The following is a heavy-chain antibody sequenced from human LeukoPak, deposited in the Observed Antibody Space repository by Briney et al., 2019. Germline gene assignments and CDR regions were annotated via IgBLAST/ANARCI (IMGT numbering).Heavy chain of an antibody. CDR1: GFTVSSNY. D-gene: IGHD6-6*01. CDR2: IYSGGST. J-gene: IGHJ4*02. V-gene: IGHV3-66*02. CDR3: AKVAYSSSPSDY. Sequence: GGSLRLSCAASGFTVSSNYMSWVRQAPGKGLEWVSVIYSGGSTYYADSVKGRFTISRDNSKNTLYLQMNSLRAEDTAVYYCAKVAYSSSPSDYWGQGTLVTVSS.